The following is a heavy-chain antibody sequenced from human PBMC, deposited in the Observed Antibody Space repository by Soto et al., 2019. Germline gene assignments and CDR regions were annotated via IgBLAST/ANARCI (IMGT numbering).Heavy chain of an antibody. Sequence: QITLKESGPTLVKPTQTLTVTCTFSGFSLTTRGVAVGWIRQPPGKALEWLAVIYWDDDKRHNPSLKNRLTITKDTSENQVVLTLTNMDPVDTATYYCAHGDGSLGRDWFDPWGQGTLVTVSS. CDR1: GFSLTTRGVA. J-gene: IGHJ5*02. V-gene: IGHV2-5*02. CDR2: IYWDDDK. D-gene: IGHD3-10*01. CDR3: AHGDGSLGRDWFDP.